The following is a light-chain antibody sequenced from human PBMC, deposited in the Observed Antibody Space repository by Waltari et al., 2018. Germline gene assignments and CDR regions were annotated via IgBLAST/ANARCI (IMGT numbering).Light chain of an antibody. Sequence: QSVLTQPPSVSGAPGQRVTIPCPGRSPNIGAGSDVLWYQQLPGTAPKLLIYGNSNRPSGVPDRFSGSKSGTSASLAITGLQAEDEADYYCQSYDSSLSGYVFGTGTKVTVL. CDR2: GNS. CDR1: SPNIGAGSD. CDR3: QSYDSSLSGYV. J-gene: IGLJ1*01. V-gene: IGLV1-40*01.